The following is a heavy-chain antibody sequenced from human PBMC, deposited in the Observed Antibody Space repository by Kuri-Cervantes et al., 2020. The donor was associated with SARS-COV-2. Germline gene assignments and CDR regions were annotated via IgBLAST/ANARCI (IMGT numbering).Heavy chain of an antibody. Sequence: ASVKVSCKASGYTFTSYGISWVRQAPGQGLEWMGIINPSGGSTSYAQKFQGRVTMTRDTSTSTAYMELRSLRSDDTAVYYCARDHCTNGVCYGGYYYYYGMDVWGQGTTVTVSS. V-gene: IGHV1-46*01. J-gene: IGHJ6*02. CDR1: GYTFTSYG. CDR2: INPSGGST. D-gene: IGHD2-8*01. CDR3: ARDHCTNGVCYGGYYYYYGMDV.